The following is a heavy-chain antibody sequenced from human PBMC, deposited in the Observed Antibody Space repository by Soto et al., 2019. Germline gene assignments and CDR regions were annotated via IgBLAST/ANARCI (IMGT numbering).Heavy chain of an antibody. CDR2: ISAYNGNT. Sequence: QIQLVQSGAEVKKPGASVKVSCKASGYTFPRSGITWVRQAPGHGLEWMGWISAYNGNTNYAQNLQDRVTMTTDTSTSTAYMELWSLRSDDTALYYCATCITLFWPTPSDAFDIWGQGTMVTVSS. V-gene: IGHV1-18*01. CDR3: ATCITLFWPTPSDAFDI. D-gene: IGHD3-9*01. J-gene: IGHJ3*02. CDR1: GYTFPRSG.